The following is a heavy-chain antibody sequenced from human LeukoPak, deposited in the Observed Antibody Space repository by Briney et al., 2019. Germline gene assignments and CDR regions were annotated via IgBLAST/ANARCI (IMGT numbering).Heavy chain of an antibody. CDR2: ISASGGGT. J-gene: IGHJ5*02. V-gene: IGHV3-23*01. Sequence: GGSLRPSCAASGFTFSNYGMSWVRQAPGQGLEWVSAISASGGGTYYADSVKGRFTISRDNSKDTLYLQMNSLRAEDTAVYYCAKGSSGSALEWFDPWGQGTLVTVSS. CDR1: GFTFSNYG. D-gene: IGHD3-22*01. CDR3: AKGSSGSALEWFDP.